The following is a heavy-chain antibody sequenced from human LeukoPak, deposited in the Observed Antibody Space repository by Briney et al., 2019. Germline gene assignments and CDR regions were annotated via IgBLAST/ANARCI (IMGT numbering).Heavy chain of an antibody. J-gene: IGHJ4*02. Sequence: GGSLRLSCAASGFTFSSYSMNWVRQAPGKGLEWVGRTRNKANSYTTEYAASVKGRFTISRDDSKNSLYLQMNSLKTEDTAVYYCARGYGGPTVTTGLFDYWGQGTLVTVSS. CDR3: ARGYGGPTVTTGLFDY. D-gene: IGHD4-17*01. V-gene: IGHV3-72*01. CDR1: GFTFSSYS. CDR2: TRNKANSYTT.